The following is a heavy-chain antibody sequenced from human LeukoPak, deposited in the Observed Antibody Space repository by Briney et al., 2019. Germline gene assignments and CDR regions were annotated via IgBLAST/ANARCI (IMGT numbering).Heavy chain of an antibody. CDR1: GFTFSSYA. Sequence: GGSLRLSCAASGFTFSSYAMSWVRQAPGKGLEWVSGISGSGGRTYYADSVKGRFTISRDNSKNTVYVQMNSLRAEDTAVYYCARGPSYCGGACYYYFDYWGQGTLVTVSS. J-gene: IGHJ4*02. D-gene: IGHD2-21*01. CDR3: ARGPSYCGGACYYYFDY. V-gene: IGHV3-23*01. CDR2: ISGSGGRT.